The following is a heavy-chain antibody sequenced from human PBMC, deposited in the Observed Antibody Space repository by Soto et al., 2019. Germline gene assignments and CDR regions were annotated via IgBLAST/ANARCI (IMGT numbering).Heavy chain of an antibody. Sequence: QVQLVESGGGVVQPGRSLRLSCAASGFTFSSYGMHWVRQAPGKGLEWVAVIWYDGSNKYYADSVKGRFTISRDNSKNTLYLQMNSLRAEDTAVYYCAREASLRPPGPPPTYSSGLDYWGPGNLVTVSS. J-gene: IGHJ4*02. CDR3: AREASLRPPGPPPTYSSGLDY. D-gene: IGHD6-25*01. V-gene: IGHV3-33*01. CDR2: IWYDGSNK. CDR1: GFTFSSYG.